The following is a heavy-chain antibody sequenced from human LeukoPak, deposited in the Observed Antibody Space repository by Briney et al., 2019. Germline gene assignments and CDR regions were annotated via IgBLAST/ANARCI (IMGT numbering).Heavy chain of an antibody. V-gene: IGHV4-31*03. CDR3: ARGGITGTTPPGFDP. D-gene: IGHD1-14*01. CDR1: VYSLSSGGYY. Sequence: PSETLSHTCTVPVYSLSSGGYYSGWFRQPPGKGLEWIVYMSHRRSTYYNPSLKSRVTISVDTSKNHFSLKLSSVTAADTAVYYCARGGITGTTPPGFDPWGQGTLVTVSS. J-gene: IGHJ5*02. CDR2: MSHRRST.